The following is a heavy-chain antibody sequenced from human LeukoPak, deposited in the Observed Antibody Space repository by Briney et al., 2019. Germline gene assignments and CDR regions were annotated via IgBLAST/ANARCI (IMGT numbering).Heavy chain of an antibody. Sequence: GGSLRLSCAASGFTFSSYAMSWVRQAPGKGLEWVSAISVSGGSTYYADSVKGRFTISRDNSKNTLYLQMNSLRAEDTAVYYCAKDLYRIVVVPAAPSGFDYWGQGTLVTVSS. CDR1: GFTFSSYA. D-gene: IGHD2-2*01. CDR2: ISVSGGST. J-gene: IGHJ4*02. V-gene: IGHV3-23*01. CDR3: AKDLYRIVVVPAAPSGFDY.